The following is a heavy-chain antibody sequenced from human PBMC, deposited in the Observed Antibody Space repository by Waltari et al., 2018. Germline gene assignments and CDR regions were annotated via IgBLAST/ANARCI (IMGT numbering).Heavy chain of an antibody. CDR1: GYTFISHA. CDR3: AREIEMTGGKFHFGLDL. Sequence: QVHLVQSGAEMRQPGASLNISCTTSGYTFISHAIHWVRQAPGQGLEWVGRINPDNGLTSYSENFEGRVIITMPPSANIIYMEVPSVTSEDTSVYFCAREIEMTGGKFHFGLDLWGQGTAVVVSS. D-gene: IGHD2-8*02. V-gene: IGHV1-3*01. CDR2: INPDNGLT. J-gene: IGHJ6*02.